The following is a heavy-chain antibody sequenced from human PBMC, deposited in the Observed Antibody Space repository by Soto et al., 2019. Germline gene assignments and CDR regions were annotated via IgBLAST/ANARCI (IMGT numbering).Heavy chain of an antibody. CDR1: GFTFSGHF. CDR3: ARAYPLN. CDR2: INEDGSEK. J-gene: IGHJ4*02. V-gene: IGHV3-7*05. Sequence: EVQLVESGGGLVQPGNSLRLSCAASGFTFSGHFMTWVRQAPGKGLEWVANINEDGSEKYYVDSVKGRFTISRDNAKNSLYLQLTSLRVEDTAVYYCARAYPLNWGQGTLVTVSS.